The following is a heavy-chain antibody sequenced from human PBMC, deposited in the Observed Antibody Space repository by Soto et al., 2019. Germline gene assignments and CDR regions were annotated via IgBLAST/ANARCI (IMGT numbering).Heavy chain of an antibody. D-gene: IGHD2-15*01. V-gene: IGHV1-18*01. CDR3: AREVGSYCSGGSCGYYYYYYMDV. J-gene: IGHJ6*03. Sequence: ASVKVSCKASGYTFTSYGISWVRQAPGQGLEWMGWISAYNGNTNYAQKLQGRVTMATDTSTSTAYMELRSLRSDDTAVYYCAREVGSYCSGGSCGYYYYYYMDVWGKGTTVTVSS. CDR2: ISAYNGNT. CDR1: GYTFTSYG.